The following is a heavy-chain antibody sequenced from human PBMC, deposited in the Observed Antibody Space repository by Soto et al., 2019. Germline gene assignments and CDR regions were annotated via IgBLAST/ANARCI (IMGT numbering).Heavy chain of an antibody. J-gene: IGHJ3*02. D-gene: IGHD3-3*01. CDR2: INHSGST. V-gene: IGHV4-34*01. CDR1: GGSFSWYY. CDR3: ARDHNYDFWSGYYMAFDI. Sequence: PSETLSLTCAVYGGSFSWYYWSWIRQPPGKGLEWIGEINHSGSTNYNPSLKSRVTISVDTSKNQFSLKLSSVTTADTAVYYCARDHNYDFWSGYYMAFDIWGQGTMVTVSS.